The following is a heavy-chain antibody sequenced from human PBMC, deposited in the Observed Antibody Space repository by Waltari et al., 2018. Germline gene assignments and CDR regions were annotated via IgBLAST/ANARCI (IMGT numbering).Heavy chain of an antibody. J-gene: IGHJ6*02. V-gene: IGHV3-74*01. CDR2: INRDGSST. CDR1: GFTFRRYW. CDR3: ARVATKTYSSPVPGRPYYYGMDV. Sequence: EEQLVESGGGLAQPGESLRLSCAASGFTFRRYWMDWVRQAPVQGLVWVSRINRDGSSTTYADSVKVRFTIYRDNAKNTLYVQMNRLRAEDTAVYYCARVATKTYSSPVPGRPYYYGMDVWGQGTTVTVSS. D-gene: IGHD6-19*01.